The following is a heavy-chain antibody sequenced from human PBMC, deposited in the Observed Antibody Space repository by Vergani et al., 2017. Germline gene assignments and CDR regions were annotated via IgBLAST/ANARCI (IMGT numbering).Heavy chain of an antibody. D-gene: IGHD3-16*02. J-gene: IGHJ4*02. CDR1: GFSVSSSGVG. CDR2: IYWNDDK. V-gene: IGHV2-5*01. CDR3: AHRDIVDDTYEYLDY. Sequence: QITLKESGPTLVKPTQTLTLTCTVSGFSVSSSGVGVAWIRQPPGKALECLAIIYWNDDKRYSPSLMGRLTIAKDTARNQVVLTMTNMDPVDTATYYCAHRDIVDDTYEYLDYWGPGTRVTVSS.